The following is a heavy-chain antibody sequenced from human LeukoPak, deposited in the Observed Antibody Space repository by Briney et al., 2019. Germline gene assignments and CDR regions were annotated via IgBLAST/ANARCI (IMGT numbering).Heavy chain of an antibody. CDR1: GGTFSSYA. Sequence: ASVKVSCKASGGTFSSYAISWVRQAPGQGLEWMGGIIPIFGTANYAQKFQGRVTITADESTSTAYMELSSLRSEDTAVYYCAKNVNKYYHSSGSYYVDYWGQGTLVTVSS. D-gene: IGHD3-22*01. V-gene: IGHV1-69*13. CDR2: IIPIFGTA. J-gene: IGHJ4*02. CDR3: AKNVNKYYHSSGSYYVDY.